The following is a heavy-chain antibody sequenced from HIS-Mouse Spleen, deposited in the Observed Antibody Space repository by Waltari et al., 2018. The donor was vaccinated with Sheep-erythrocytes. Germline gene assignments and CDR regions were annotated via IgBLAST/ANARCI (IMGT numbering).Heavy chain of an antibody. D-gene: IGHD1-26*01. Sequence: EVQLVESGGGLVKPGGSLRLSCAASGFTFSSYSMHWVRQAPGKGREWVSSISSSSSYIYYADSVKGRFTISRDNAKNSLYLQMNSLRAEDTAVYYCARVASGATFDYWGQGTLVTVSS. CDR2: ISSSSSYI. J-gene: IGHJ4*02. V-gene: IGHV3-21*01. CDR1: GFTFSSYS. CDR3: ARVASGATFDY.